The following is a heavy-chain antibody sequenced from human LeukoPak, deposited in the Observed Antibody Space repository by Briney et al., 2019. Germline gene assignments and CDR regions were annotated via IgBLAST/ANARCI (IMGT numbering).Heavy chain of an antibody. J-gene: IGHJ4*02. Sequence: QPGRSLRLSCAVSGFTFTTYGMHWVRQAPGKGLEWVAVIWYDGSNKYYADSVKGRLIISRDNSKNTLYLQMNSLRAEDTAVYYCARGAVANTGGPFFDYWGQGTLVTVSS. CDR2: IWYDGSNK. D-gene: IGHD6-19*01. CDR3: ARGAVANTGGPFFDY. V-gene: IGHV3-33*01. CDR1: GFTFTTYG.